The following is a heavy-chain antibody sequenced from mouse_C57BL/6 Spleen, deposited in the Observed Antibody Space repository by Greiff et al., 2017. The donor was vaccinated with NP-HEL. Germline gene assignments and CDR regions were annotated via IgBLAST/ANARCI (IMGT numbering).Heavy chain of an antibody. CDR1: GYTFTSYW. D-gene: IGHD3-2*02. Sequence: QVQLQQPGAELVKPGASVKLSCKASGYTFTSYWMHWVKQRPGRGLEWIGRIDPNSGGTKYNEKFKSKATLTVDKHSSKAYMKVSSLTSDESAVDYCARASSCYNAMDYWGQGTSLTVSS. CDR3: ARASSCYNAMDY. J-gene: IGHJ4*01. V-gene: IGHV1-72*01. CDR2: IDPNSGGT.